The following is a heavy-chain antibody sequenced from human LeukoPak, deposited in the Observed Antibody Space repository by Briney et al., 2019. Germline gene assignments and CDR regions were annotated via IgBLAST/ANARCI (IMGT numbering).Heavy chain of an antibody. J-gene: IGHJ4*02. D-gene: IGHD3-16*01. CDR1: GDPISSSDYY. Sequence: SETLSLTCSVFGDPISSSDYYWSWVRQPPGKGLELIGFIFDSQKTYYNPSLKSRVVMSVGSSEAQFSMQLTSVSVADTAIYYCARFTFGGVFVYWGQGAPVIVSS. V-gene: IGHV4-30-4*01. CDR3: ARFTFGGVFVY. CDR2: IFDSQKT.